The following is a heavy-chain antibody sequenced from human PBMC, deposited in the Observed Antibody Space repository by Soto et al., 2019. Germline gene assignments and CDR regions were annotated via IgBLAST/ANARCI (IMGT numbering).Heavy chain of an antibody. Sequence: GSLRLSCAASGFTFSNYAMTWVRQAPGKGLEWVSSITDSGGSTYYADSVKGRFTISRDSSKNTMYLQMNSLRDEDTAVYYCAKARHQYDSETSGYGVFDYWGRGTLVTVSS. V-gene: IGHV3-23*01. D-gene: IGHD3-22*01. CDR1: GFTFSNYA. CDR2: ITDSGGST. J-gene: IGHJ4*02. CDR3: AKARHQYDSETSGYGVFDY.